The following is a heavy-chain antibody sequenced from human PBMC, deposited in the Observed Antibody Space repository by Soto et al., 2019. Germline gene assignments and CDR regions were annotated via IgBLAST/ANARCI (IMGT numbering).Heavy chain of an antibody. V-gene: IGHV3-9*01. CDR1: GFTFDDYA. Sequence: SLRLSCAASGFTFDDYAMHWVRQAPGKGLEWVSGISWNSGSIGYADSVKGRFTISRDNAKNSLYLQMNSLRAEDTALCYCAKDGPSYSSSWSQGYYYYMDVWGKGTTVTVSS. D-gene: IGHD6-13*01. J-gene: IGHJ6*03. CDR3: AKDGPSYSSSWSQGYYYYMDV. CDR2: ISWNSGSI.